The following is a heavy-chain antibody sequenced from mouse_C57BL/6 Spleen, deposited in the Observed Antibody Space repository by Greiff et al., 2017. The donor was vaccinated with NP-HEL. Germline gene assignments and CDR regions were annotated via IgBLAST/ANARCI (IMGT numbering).Heavy chain of an antibody. Sequence: EVQLQQSGPELVKPGASVKISCKASGYSFTGYYMHWVKQSSEKSLEWIGEINPSTGGTSYNQKFKGKATLTVDKSSSTAYMQLKSLTSEDSAVYYCARSYGSSYGWYFDVWGTGTTVTVSS. CDR3: ARSYGSSYGWYFDV. J-gene: IGHJ1*03. V-gene: IGHV1-43*01. D-gene: IGHD1-1*01. CDR2: INPSTGGT. CDR1: GYSFTGYY.